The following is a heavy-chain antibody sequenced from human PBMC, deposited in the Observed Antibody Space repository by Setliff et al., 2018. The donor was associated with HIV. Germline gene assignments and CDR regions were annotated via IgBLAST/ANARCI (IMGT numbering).Heavy chain of an antibody. CDR3: ARRPPYWGFDF. CDR1: GYSVSSGYF. V-gene: IGHV4-38-2*01. D-gene: IGHD3-16*01. J-gene: IGHJ4*02. CDR2: IFHTGNT. Sequence: SETLSLTCAVSGYSVSSGYFWGWIRQPPGKGLEWIGSIFHTGNTHYNPSVKSRVTISVDTSKNQFSLKLRSVTAADTAVYYCARRPPYWGFDFWGQGTLVTVSS.